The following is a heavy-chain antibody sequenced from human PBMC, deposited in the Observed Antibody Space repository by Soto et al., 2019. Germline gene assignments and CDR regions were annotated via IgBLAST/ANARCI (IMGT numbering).Heavy chain of an antibody. V-gene: IGHV4-4*01. D-gene: IGHD3-10*01. J-gene: IGHJ4*02. Sequence: ETLSLSFAVSGVSLTSGNWWTWVRQSPQRGLEYIGEIFHDGTANYYPSFERRVAMSVDTSRNQFSLKLTSVTAADTAVYFCARLVYDTRLNYMYFDFWGPGTLVTVYS. CDR2: IFHDGTA. CDR1: GVSLTSGNW. CDR3: ARLVYDTRLNYMYFDF.